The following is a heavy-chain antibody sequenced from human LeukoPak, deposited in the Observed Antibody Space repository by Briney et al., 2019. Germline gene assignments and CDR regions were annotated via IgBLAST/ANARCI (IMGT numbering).Heavy chain of an antibody. CDR3: ARYFFSGSGSYCSPSVYYYGMDV. Sequence: ASVKVSCKASGGTFSSYAISWVRQAPGQGLEWMGGIIPISGTANYAQKFQGRVTITADKSTSTAYMELSSLRSEDTAVYYCARYFFSGSGSYCSPSVYYYGMDVWGKGTTVTVSS. V-gene: IGHV1-69*06. CDR1: GGTFSSYA. J-gene: IGHJ6*04. CDR2: IIPISGTA. D-gene: IGHD3-10*01.